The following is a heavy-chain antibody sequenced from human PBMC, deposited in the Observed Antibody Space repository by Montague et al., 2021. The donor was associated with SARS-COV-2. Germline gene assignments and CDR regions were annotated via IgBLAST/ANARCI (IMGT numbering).Heavy chain of an antibody. D-gene: IGHD3-22*01. CDR3: ARVLDEVSIVVIVLAGACNCFDS. V-gene: IGHV4-34*01. J-gene: IGHJ5*01. Sequence: SETLSLTCAVYGGSFSGYHWSWIRRPPGKGLEWIGEVNHSGSTNYNPSLKSRVTISADTSKNQFSLRLNSVTAADTAVYYCARVLDEVSIVVIVLAGACNCFDSWGQGTLVTVSS. CDR1: GGSFSGYH. CDR2: VNHSGST.